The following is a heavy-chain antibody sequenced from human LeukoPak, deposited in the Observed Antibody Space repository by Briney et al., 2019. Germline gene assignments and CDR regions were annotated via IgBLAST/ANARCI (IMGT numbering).Heavy chain of an antibody. D-gene: IGHD3-9*01. V-gene: IGHV3-7*03. CDR1: GFTFSSYW. CDR2: IKQDGSEK. CDR3: AKGLGYFDWLPFDY. J-gene: IGHJ4*02. Sequence: GGSLRLSCAASGFTFSSYWMSWVRQAPGKGLEWVVNIKQDGSEKYYVDSVKGRFTISRDNAKNSLYLQMNSLRAEDTALYYCAKGLGYFDWLPFDYWGQGTLVTVSS.